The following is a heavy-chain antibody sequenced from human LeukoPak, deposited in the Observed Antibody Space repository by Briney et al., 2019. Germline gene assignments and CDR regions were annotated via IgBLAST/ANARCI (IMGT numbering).Heavy chain of an antibody. J-gene: IGHJ4*02. CDR3: ARVIGGSYYYEDYFDY. CDR1: GDSVSSNSAA. CDR2: TYYRSKWYN. V-gene: IGHV6-1*01. Sequence: SQTLSLTCAISGDSVSSNSAAWNWIRQSPSRGLEWLGRTYYRSKWYNDYAVSVKSRITINPDTSKNQFSLQLNSVTPEDTAVYYCARVIGGSYYYEDYFDYWGQGTLVTVSS. D-gene: IGHD1-26*01.